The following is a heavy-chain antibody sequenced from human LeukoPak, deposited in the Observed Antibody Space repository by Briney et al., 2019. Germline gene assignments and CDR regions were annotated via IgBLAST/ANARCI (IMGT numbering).Heavy chain of an antibody. CDR2: IDGGGTNT. CDR3: ARGRISLSYFDY. D-gene: IGHD2-15*01. J-gene: IGHJ4*02. V-gene: IGHV3-74*01. CDR1: GFTFSDSW. Sequence: GGSLRLSCAASGFTFSDSWMHWVRQAPGKGLVWVSRIDGGGTNTPYADSVKGRFTISRDNARSTLYLQMNGLRAEDTAVYYCARGRISLSYFDYWGQGALVTVAS.